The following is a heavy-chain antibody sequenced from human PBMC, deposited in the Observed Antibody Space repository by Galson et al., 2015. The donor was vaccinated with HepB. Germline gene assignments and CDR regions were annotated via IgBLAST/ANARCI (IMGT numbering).Heavy chain of an antibody. D-gene: IGHD3-22*01. CDR1: GYTFTSYD. CDR3: ARVPADSSRYYTWFDP. CDR2: INPSSGVT. V-gene: IGHV1-2*06. J-gene: IGHJ5*02. Sequence: SVKVSCKASGYTFTSYDINWVRQAPGQGLEWMGRINPSSGVTKYAQLFQGRVTMTADTSINTVSMALSSLTSDDAAVYYCARVPADSSRYYTWFDPWGQGTLVTVSS.